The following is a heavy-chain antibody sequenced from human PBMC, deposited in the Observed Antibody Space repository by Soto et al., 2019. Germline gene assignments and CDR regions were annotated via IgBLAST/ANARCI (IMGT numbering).Heavy chain of an antibody. Sequence: EVQLLESGGGLVQPGGSLRLSCAASGFTFSSYAMSWVRQAPGKGLEWVSASSGSGGSTNYADPVKGRFTISRDNAMYARYLQMNSRRAEDTAVYYCAKDVLGTMIVSGRAFDIWGQGTMVTVSS. CDR1: GFTFSSYA. CDR3: AKDVLGTMIVSGRAFDI. V-gene: IGHV3-23*01. J-gene: IGHJ3*02. CDR2: SSGSGGST. D-gene: IGHD3-22*01.